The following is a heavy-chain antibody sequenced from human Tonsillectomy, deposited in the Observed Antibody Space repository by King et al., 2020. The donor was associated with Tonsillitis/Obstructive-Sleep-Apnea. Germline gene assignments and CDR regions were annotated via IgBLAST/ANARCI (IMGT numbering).Heavy chain of an antibody. CDR1: GGSFSGFY. J-gene: IGHJ4*02. CDR3: ARGRHYGSGSYDFGY. CDR2: INHSGST. D-gene: IGHD3-10*01. Sequence: VQLQQWGAGLLKPSETLSLTCAVYGGSFSGFYWSWIRQPPGKGLEWIGEINHSGSTNYNPSLKSRVTISVDTSKNQFSLKLSSVTAADTAVYYCARGRHYGSGSYDFGYWGQGTLVTVA. V-gene: IGHV4-34*01.